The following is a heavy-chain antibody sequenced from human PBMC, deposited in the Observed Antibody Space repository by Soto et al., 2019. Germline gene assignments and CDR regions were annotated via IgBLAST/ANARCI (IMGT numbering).Heavy chain of an antibody. CDR2: IYYSGST. Sequence: SETLSLTCTVSGGSISSSSYYWGWIRQPPGKGLEWIGSIYYSGSTYYNPSLKSRVTISVDTSKNQFALMLSSVTAADTAVYYCARARGYCSGGSCYSVARLRYYYYMDVWGEGTTVTVSS. D-gene: IGHD2-15*01. CDR3: ARARGYCSGGSCYSVARLRYYYYMDV. J-gene: IGHJ6*03. V-gene: IGHV4-39*01. CDR1: GGSISSSSYY.